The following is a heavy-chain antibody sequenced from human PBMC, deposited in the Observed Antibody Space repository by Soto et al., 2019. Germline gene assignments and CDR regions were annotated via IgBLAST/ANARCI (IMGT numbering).Heavy chain of an antibody. Sequence: GGSLRLSCAASGFTFSSYSMNWVRQAPGKGLEWVSSISSSSSYIYYADSVKGRFTISRDNAKNSLYLQMNSLRAEDTAVYYCARQDVAFYGMDVWGQGTTVTVSS. CDR3: ARQDVAFYGMDV. J-gene: IGHJ6*02. CDR1: GFTFSSYS. CDR2: ISSSSSYI. D-gene: IGHD5-12*01. V-gene: IGHV3-21*01.